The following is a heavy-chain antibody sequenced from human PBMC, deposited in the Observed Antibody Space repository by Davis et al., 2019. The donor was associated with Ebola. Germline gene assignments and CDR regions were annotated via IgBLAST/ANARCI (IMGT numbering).Heavy chain of an antibody. J-gene: IGHJ5*01. Sequence: ASVKVSCKASGYTFTSYYMHWVRQAPGQGLEWMGIINPSGGSTTYAQEFQGRVTMTRDTSTSTMYLEIRSLTFEDTAVYFCVIISMTWGQGTLVTVSS. CDR2: INPSGGST. V-gene: IGHV1-46*01. CDR3: VIISMT. CDR1: GYTFTSYY.